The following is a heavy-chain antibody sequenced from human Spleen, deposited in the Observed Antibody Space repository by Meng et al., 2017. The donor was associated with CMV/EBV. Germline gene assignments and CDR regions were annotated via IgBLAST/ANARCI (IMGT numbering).Heavy chain of an antibody. J-gene: IGHJ6*02. CDR3: ARRGGYCSSTSCYMDV. CDR2: IYPGDSDT. D-gene: IGHD2-2*01. CDR1: GYSFTSYW. V-gene: IGHV5-51*01. Sequence: GESLKISCKGSGYSFTSYWIGWVRQMPGKGLEWMGIIYPGDSDTRYSPSFQGQVTISADKSISTAYLQWSSLKASDTAMYYCARRGGYCSSTSCYMDVWGQGTTVTVSS.